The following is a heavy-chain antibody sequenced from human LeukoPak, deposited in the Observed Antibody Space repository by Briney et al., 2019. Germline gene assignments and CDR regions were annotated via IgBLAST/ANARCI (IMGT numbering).Heavy chain of an antibody. CDR1: GFTFSSYS. V-gene: IGHV3-21*01. CDR3: ARGHHSDWGPPFDALDI. D-gene: IGHD3-16*01. J-gene: IGHJ3*02. CDR2: ISSSSSYI. Sequence: GGSLRLSCAASGFTFSSYSMNWVRQAPGKGLEWVSSISSSSSYIYYADSVKGRFTISRDNAKNSLYLQMNSLRAEDTAVYYCARGHHSDWGPPFDALDIWGQGTMVTVSS.